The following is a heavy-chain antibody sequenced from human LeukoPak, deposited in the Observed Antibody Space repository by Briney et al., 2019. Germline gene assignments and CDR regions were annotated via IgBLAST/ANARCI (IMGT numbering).Heavy chain of an antibody. Sequence: PSETLSLTCTVSGGPISGYFWSWIRQPPGKGLEWIGYIHDNGRTTYSPSLRSRVTISIDTSKSQFSLKLNSLTTTDTAVYYCARDEYYYGSGSSDYWGQGTLVTVSS. CDR2: IHDNGRT. CDR1: GGPISGYF. D-gene: IGHD3-10*01. J-gene: IGHJ4*02. CDR3: ARDEYYYGSGSSDY. V-gene: IGHV4-59*01.